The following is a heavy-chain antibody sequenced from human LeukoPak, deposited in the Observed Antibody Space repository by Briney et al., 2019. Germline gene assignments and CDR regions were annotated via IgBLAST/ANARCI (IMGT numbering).Heavy chain of an antibody. J-gene: IGHJ4*02. D-gene: IGHD3-22*01. CDR3: AKDTMIVVVIPYFDY. Sequence: GGSLRLSCAASGFTFSSYGMHWVRQAPGKGLEWVAFIRYDGSNKYYADSVKGRFTISRDNSKNTLYLQMNSLRAEDTAVYYCAKDTMIVVVIPYFDYWGQGTLVTVSS. CDR2: IRYDGSNK. CDR1: GFTFSSYG. V-gene: IGHV3-30*02.